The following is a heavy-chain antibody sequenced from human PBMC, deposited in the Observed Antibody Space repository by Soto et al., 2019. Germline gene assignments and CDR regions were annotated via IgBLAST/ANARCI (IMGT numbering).Heavy chain of an antibody. CDR2: ISGSGGST. D-gene: IGHD6-6*01. CDR1: GFTFSSYA. CDR3: AKAALVGYYYYYYMDV. Sequence: GGSLRLSCAASGFTFSSYAMSWVRQAPGKGLEWVSAISGSGGSTYYADSVKGRFTISRDNSKNTLYLQMNSLRAEDTAVYYCAKAALVGYYYYYYMDVWDKGTTVTVSS. J-gene: IGHJ6*03. V-gene: IGHV3-23*01.